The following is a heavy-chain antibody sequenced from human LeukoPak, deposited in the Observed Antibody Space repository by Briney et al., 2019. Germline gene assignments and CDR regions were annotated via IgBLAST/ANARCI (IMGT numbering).Heavy chain of an antibody. Sequence: SETLSLTCTVSGGSISSYYWSWIRQPAGKGLEWIGRIYTSGSTNYNPSLKSRVTMSIDTSKNQFSLKLISVTAADTAVYYCARGSRPPPYYDFWSGYYTAPNWFDPWGQGTLVTVSS. CDR1: GGSISSYY. D-gene: IGHD3-3*01. CDR3: ARGSRPPPYYDFWSGYYTAPNWFDP. J-gene: IGHJ5*02. CDR2: IYTSGST. V-gene: IGHV4-4*07.